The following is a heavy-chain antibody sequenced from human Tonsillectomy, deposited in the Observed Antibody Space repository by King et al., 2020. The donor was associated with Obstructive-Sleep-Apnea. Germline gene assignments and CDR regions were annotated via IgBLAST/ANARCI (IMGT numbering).Heavy chain of an antibody. J-gene: IGHJ2*01. D-gene: IGHD6-19*01. CDR2: IYYSGST. CDR1: GDSISSSSYY. Sequence: LQLQESGPGLVKPSETLSLTCTVSGDSISSSSYYWGWIRQPPGKGLEWIGSIYYSGSTYYNPSLKSRVTISVETSKNQFSLDLSSVTAADTSVYYCARVYISGLQPNWYFDLWGRGTPVTVSS. CDR3: ARVYISGLQPNWYFDL. V-gene: IGHV4-39*07.